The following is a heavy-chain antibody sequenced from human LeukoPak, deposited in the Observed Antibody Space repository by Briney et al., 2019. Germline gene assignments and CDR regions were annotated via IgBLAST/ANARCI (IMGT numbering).Heavy chain of an antibody. D-gene: IGHD6-19*01. CDR3: ASSSGWSDY. V-gene: IGHV1-69*13. CDR2: IVPIFGTA. CDR1: GGTLISYA. J-gene: IGHJ4*02. Sequence: SVTDSCMASGGTLISYAISWVRQAPGQGREWMGGIVPIFGTANYAQKFQGRVTITADESTSTAYMGLSSLRSEDTAVYYCASSSGWSDYWGQGTLVTVSS.